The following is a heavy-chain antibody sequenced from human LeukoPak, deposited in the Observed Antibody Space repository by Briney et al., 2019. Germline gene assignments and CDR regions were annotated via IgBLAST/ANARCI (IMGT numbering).Heavy chain of an antibody. CDR3: ARWGSIAVAGYYYYGMDV. Sequence: SETLSLTCTVSGGSISSYYWSWIRQPPGKGLEWIGYIYYSGSTNYNPSLKSRVTISVDTSKNQFSLKLSSVTAADTAVYYCARWGSIAVAGYYYYGMDVWGKGTTVTVSS. V-gene: IGHV4-59*12. CDR1: GGSISSYY. D-gene: IGHD6-19*01. J-gene: IGHJ6*04. CDR2: IYYSGST.